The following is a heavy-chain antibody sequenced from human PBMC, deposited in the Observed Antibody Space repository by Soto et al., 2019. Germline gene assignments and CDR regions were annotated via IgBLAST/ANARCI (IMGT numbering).Heavy chain of an antibody. CDR3: PRHTFGGVIGLFDY. CDR1: GFTFSSYA. J-gene: IGHJ4*02. V-gene: IGHV3-23*01. CDR2: ISGSGGST. D-gene: IGHD3-16*02. Sequence: EVQLLESGGGLVQPGGSLRLSCAASGFTFSSYAMSWVRQAPGKGLEWVSAISGSGGSTYYADSVKGRFTISRDNSKNTLYLQMNSLRAEDTAVYYCPRHTFGGVIGLFDYWGQGTLVTVSS.